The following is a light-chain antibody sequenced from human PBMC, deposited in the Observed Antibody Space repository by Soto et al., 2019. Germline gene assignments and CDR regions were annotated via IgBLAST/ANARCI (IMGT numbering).Light chain of an antibody. CDR1: SSDVGAYNY. CDR2: EVT. CDR3: SSVASSNTWV. Sequence: QSALTQPPSASGSTGQSVTISGTGNSSDVGAYNYVSWYQQHAGKAPKIVIYEVTNRPSGVPDRFSGSKSANPASLTVSGLQAEDEADYYCSSVASSNTWVFGGGTKLTVL. V-gene: IGLV2-8*01. J-gene: IGLJ3*02.